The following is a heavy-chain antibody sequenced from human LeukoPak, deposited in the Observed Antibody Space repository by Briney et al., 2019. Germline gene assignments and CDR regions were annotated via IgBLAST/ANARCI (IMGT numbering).Heavy chain of an antibody. CDR1: GLIFSDHY. J-gene: IGHJ4*02. CDR2: SRNKTQSFTI. Sequence: GGSLRLSCAVSGLIFSDHYIDWVRQAPGKGLEWVGRSRNKTQSFTIHYAASVKGRFIISRDDSKNSLYLQMDSLKAEDTAVYYCARPPYAGSYSIDYWGQGTLVTVSS. D-gene: IGHD1-26*01. CDR3: ARPPYAGSYSIDY. V-gene: IGHV3-72*01.